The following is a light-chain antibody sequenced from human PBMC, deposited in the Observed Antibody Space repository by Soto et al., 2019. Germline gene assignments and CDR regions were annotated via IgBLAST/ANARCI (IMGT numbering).Light chain of an antibody. CDR1: SSNIGSNV. CDR3: AAWDDSLNGVI. V-gene: IGLV1-44*01. CDR2: INN. Sequence: QSVLTQPPSASGTPGQRVTIYCSGSSSNIGSNVVNWYQQLPGTAPKLLIYINNQRPSGVPDRFSGSKSGTSASLAISGLQSEDETDYYCAAWDDSLNGVIFGGGTKLTVL. J-gene: IGLJ2*01.